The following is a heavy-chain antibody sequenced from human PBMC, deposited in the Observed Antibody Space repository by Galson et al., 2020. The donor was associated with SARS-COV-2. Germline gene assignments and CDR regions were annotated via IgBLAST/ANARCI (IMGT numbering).Heavy chain of an antibody. CDR2: MYFGGSA. CDR1: GGSISSYSHY. Sequence: SETLSLTCTVSGGSISSYSHYWAWIRQPPGKGLAWIGSMYFGGSAYYNPSLRSRVTISVDTSKNQFSLRLSSVTAADTAMYYCGRRNDDSSPYCFDFWGQGTLVTGSS. J-gene: IGHJ4*02. CDR3: GRRNDDSSPYCFDF. D-gene: IGHD3-3*01. V-gene: IGHV4-39*01.